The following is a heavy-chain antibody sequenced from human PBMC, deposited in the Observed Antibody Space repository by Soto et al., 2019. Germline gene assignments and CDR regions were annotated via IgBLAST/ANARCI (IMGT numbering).Heavy chain of an antibody. CDR2: VNPTSGGT. CDR1: GYTFTSYY. V-gene: IGHV1-46*01. J-gene: IGHJ3*02. CDR3: ARGMTTVTSDAFAI. Sequence: ASVKVSCKASGYTFTSYYMHWVRQAPGQGLEWMGIVNPTSGGTHYAQKFQGRVTMTRDTSTGTVYMDLSSLRSEDTAVYYCARGMTTVTSDAFAIWGQGTMVTVSS. D-gene: IGHD4-4*01.